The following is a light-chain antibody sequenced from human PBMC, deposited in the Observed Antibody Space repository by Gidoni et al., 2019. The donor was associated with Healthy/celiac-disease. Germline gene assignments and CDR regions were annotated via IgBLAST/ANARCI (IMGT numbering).Light chain of an antibody. J-gene: IGKJ1*01. CDR1: QSISNY. V-gene: IGKV1-39*01. Sequence: DIQMNPSPSSLSASVGDSVTITCPASQSISNYLNWYQQKPGKAPKLLIYAASIFQSGVPSRFSGSGSGTDFTLTISSLQPEDFATYYCQQSYNTPWTFGQGTKVEIK. CDR2: AAS. CDR3: QQSYNTPWT.